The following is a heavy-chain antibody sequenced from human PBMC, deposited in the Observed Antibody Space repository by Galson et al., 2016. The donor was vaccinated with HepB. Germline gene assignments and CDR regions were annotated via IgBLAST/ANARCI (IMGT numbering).Heavy chain of an antibody. CDR2: IGQDESHK. D-gene: IGHD5-24*01. CDR1: GFSFSNSW. V-gene: IGHV3-7*04. CDR3: ARDRGWQQFDF. J-gene: IGHJ4*02. Sequence: SLRLSCAASGFSFSNSWMTWVRQTPGKAPERVANIGQDESHKYYVASVRGRFTISRDNAKNSLYLQMNTLRAEDTAVYYCARDRGWQQFDFWGQGTPVTVSS.